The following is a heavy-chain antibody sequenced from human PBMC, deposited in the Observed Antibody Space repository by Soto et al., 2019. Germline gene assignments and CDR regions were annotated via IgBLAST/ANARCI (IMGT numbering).Heavy chain of an antibody. J-gene: IGHJ4*02. CDR1: GGTFSSYA. CDR3: ASHYDSSGYYYQWGYYFDY. D-gene: IGHD3-22*01. CDR2: IIPIFGTA. Sequence: QVQLVQSGAEVKKPGSSVKVSCKASGGTFSSYAISWVRQAPGQGLEWMGGIIPIFGTANYAQKFQGRVTITADESTSTAYMELSSLSSEDTAVYYCASHYDSSGYYYQWGYYFDYWGQGTLVTVSS. V-gene: IGHV1-69*01.